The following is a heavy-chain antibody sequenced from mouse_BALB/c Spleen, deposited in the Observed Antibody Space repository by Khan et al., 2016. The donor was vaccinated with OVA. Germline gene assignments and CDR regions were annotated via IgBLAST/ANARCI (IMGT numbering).Heavy chain of an antibody. CDR2: INPYNDGT. D-gene: IGHD1-1*01. CDR1: GYTFTNYI. V-gene: IGHV1S136*01. CDR3: ARDDGSSFWFAY. Sequence: VQLKQSGPELVKPGASVKMSCKASGYTFTNYIIHWVKQKPGQGLEWIGYINPYNDGTKYNEKFKGKATLTSDKSSSTAYLERSGLPSEDSAVNYCARDDGSSFWFAYWGQGTLVTVSA. J-gene: IGHJ3*01.